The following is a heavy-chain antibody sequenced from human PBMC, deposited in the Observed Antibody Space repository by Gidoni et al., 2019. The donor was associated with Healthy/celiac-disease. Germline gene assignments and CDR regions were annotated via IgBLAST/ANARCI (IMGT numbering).Heavy chain of an antibody. CDR2: ISYDGSNK. Sequence: QVQLVESGGGGVQPGRSLGLSCAASGFTFSSYGMRWVRQAPGKGLEWVAVISYDGSNKYYADSVKGRFTISRDNSKNTLYLQMNSLRAEDTAVYYCAKAIYGDSYYFDYWGQGTLVTVSS. J-gene: IGHJ4*02. D-gene: IGHD4-17*01. V-gene: IGHV3-30*18. CDR3: AKAIYGDSYYFDY. CDR1: GFTFSSYG.